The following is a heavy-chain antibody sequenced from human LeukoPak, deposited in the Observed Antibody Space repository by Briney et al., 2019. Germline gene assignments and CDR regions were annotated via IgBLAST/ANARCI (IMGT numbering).Heavy chain of an antibody. J-gene: IGHJ3*02. V-gene: IGHV1-69*05. CDR3: AGCIVVVTANDAFDI. CDR1: GGTFSSYA. Sequence: ASVKDSCKASGGTFSSYAISWVRQAPGQGLEWMGRIIPIFGTANYAQKFQGRVTITTDESTSTAYMELSSLRSNDTAVYYCAGCIVVVTANDAFDIWGQGTMVTVSS. CDR2: IIPIFGTA. D-gene: IGHD2-21*02.